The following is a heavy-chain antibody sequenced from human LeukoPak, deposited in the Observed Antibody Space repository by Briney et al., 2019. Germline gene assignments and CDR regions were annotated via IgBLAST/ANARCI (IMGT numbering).Heavy chain of an antibody. CDR1: GYTFTSYY. D-gene: IGHD3-10*01. Sequence: ASVKVSCKASGYTFTSYYMHWVRQAPGQGLEWMGIINPSGGSTSYAQKFQGRVTMTRDTSTSTVYMELSSLRSEDTAVYCCARDPXXYXSGSYLKGDHWFDPWGQGTLVTVSS. CDR3: ARDPXXYXSGSYLKGDHWFDP. CDR2: INPSGGST. V-gene: IGHV1-46*01. J-gene: IGHJ5*02.